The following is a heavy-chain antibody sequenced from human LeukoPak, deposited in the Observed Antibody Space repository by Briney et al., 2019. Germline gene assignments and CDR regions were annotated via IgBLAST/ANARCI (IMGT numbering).Heavy chain of an antibody. Sequence: GGSLRLSCAASGFTFSNYGMHWVRQAPGKGLEWVAVISYDGSNKYYADSVKGRFTISRDNSKNTLYLQMNSLRAEDTAVYYCARRGFSGGKEFDYWGQGTLVTVSS. D-gene: IGHD2-15*01. CDR1: GFTFSNYG. CDR2: ISYDGSNK. V-gene: IGHV3-30*19. J-gene: IGHJ4*02. CDR3: ARRGFSGGKEFDY.